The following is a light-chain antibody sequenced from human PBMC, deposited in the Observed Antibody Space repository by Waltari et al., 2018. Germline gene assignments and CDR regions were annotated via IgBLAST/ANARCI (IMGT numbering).Light chain of an antibody. V-gene: IGKV3-15*01. Sequence: EVVMTQSPATLSVSPGERATLSCRASQNINSNLVWYQQKPGQAPRPLIFGASTRATGIPARFSGSGSGTEFTLTISSLQSEDFVVYYCQQHNNWPRTFGQGTKVEIK. CDR1: QNINSN. J-gene: IGKJ1*01. CDR3: QQHNNWPRT. CDR2: GAS.